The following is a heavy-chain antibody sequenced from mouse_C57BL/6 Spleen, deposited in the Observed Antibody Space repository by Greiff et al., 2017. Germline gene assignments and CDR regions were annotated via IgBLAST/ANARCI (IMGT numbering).Heavy chain of an antibody. CDR1: GYAFTNYL. CDR3: AREGDGAY. D-gene: IGHD3-3*01. CDR2: INPGSGGT. V-gene: IGHV1-54*01. J-gene: IGHJ3*01. Sequence: VQLQQSGAELVRPGTSVKVSCKASGYAFTNYLIEWVKQRPGQGLEWIGVINPGSGGTNYNEKFKGKATLTADKSSSTAYMQLSSLTSEDSAVYFCAREGDGAYWGQGTLVTVSA.